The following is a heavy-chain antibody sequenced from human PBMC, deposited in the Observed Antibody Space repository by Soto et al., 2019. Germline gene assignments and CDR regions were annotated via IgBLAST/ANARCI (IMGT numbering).Heavy chain of an antibody. CDR2: IYHSGST. Sequence: QVQLQESGPGLVKPSGTLSLTCAVSGGSISSSNWWSWVRQPPGKGLEWIGEIYHSGSTNYNPSLKSRVTISVDKSKNQFSLKLSSVTAADTAVYYCARVDIDCSGGSCYFGWFDPWGQGTLVTVSS. J-gene: IGHJ5*02. CDR1: GGSISSSNW. CDR3: ARVDIDCSGGSCYFGWFDP. V-gene: IGHV4-4*02. D-gene: IGHD2-15*01.